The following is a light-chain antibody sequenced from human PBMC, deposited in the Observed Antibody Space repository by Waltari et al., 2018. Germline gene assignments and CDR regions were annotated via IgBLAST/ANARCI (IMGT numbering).Light chain of an antibody. CDR2: SPN. Sequence: QPVVTQESSFSVSPGETVTLTCGLSSGSVSTSHYPSWYQQTPGRPPRTLSSSPNSRSAGVPDRLSVSILGKKAALIIAGAQADDGADYYCVLHLGNGIWMFGGGTRLTVL. CDR3: VLHLGNGIWM. J-gene: IGLJ3*02. V-gene: IGLV8-61*01. CDR1: SGSVSTSHY.